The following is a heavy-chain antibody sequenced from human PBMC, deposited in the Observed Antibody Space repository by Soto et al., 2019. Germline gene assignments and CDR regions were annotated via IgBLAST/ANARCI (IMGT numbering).Heavy chain of an antibody. J-gene: IGHJ6*02. Sequence: PSETLSLTCTVSGGSISSSYWSWIRQPPGKELEWIGYIYYTGSTYYSPSLKSRVIISLDASRTQFSLKLNSVTTADTAVYYCARDFWFEELSGGYYQYAMDVWGPGTTVTVSS. CDR3: ARDFWFEELSGGYYQYAMDV. CDR2: IYYTGST. D-gene: IGHD3-10*01. V-gene: IGHV4-59*01. CDR1: GGSISSSY.